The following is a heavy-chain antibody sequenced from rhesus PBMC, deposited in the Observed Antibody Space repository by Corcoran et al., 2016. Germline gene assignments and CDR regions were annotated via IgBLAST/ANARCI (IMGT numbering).Heavy chain of an antibody. CDR1: GASIIGYYL. CDR3: ARDAAEVTADY. Sequence: QVQLQESGPGVVKPSETLSLTCSSSGASIIGYYLWSWMRHPPGKGLEGIGSIYRGSGSTSYNPSLKNRVTISKDTSKNQFSLKLSSVTAADTAVYYCARDAAEVTADYWGQGVLVTVSS. D-gene: IGHD4-23*01. J-gene: IGHJ4*01. V-gene: IGHV4-143*01. CDR2: IYRGSGST.